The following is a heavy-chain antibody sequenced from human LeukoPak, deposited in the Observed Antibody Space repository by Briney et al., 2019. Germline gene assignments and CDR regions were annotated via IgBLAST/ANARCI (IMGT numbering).Heavy chain of an antibody. Sequence: PSETLSLTCTVSGGSISSNSYYWSWIRQPAGKGLEWIGRIYASGSTNYNASLKSRVTISVDTSKNQFSLKLSSVTAADTAVYYCARMDCSSTSCYVDCWGQGTLVTVSS. D-gene: IGHD2-2*01. CDR3: ARMDCSSTSCYVDC. CDR1: GGSISSNSYY. J-gene: IGHJ4*02. CDR2: IYASGST. V-gene: IGHV4-61*02.